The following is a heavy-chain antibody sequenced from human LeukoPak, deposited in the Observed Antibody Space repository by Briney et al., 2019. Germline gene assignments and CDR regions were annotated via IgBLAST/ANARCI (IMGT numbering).Heavy chain of an antibody. V-gene: IGHV4-34*01. Sequence: PSETLSLTCAVYGGSFSGYYWSWIRQPPGKGLEWIGEINHSGSTNYNPSLKSRVTMSVDTSKNQFSLKLSSVTAADTAVYYCARAETSSHDAFDIWGQGTMVTVSS. CDR3: ARAETSSHDAFDI. CDR1: GGSFSGYY. J-gene: IGHJ3*02. D-gene: IGHD6-6*01. CDR2: INHSGST.